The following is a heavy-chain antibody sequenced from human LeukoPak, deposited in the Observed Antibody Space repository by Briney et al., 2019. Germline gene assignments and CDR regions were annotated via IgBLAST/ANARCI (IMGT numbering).Heavy chain of an antibody. J-gene: IGHJ4*02. CDR1: GFTFSSYA. V-gene: IGHV3-30*04. D-gene: IGHD2-2*01. Sequence: PGGSLRLSCAASGFTFSSYAMHWVRQAPGKGLEWVAVISYDGSNKYYADSVKGRFTISRDNSKNTLYLQMNSLRAEDTAVYYCAKDLDKYQLRSWAVVDYWGQGTLVTVSS. CDR2: ISYDGSNK. CDR3: AKDLDKYQLRSWAVVDY.